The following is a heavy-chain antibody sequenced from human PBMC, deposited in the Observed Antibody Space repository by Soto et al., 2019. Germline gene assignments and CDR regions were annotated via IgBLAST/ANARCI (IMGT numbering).Heavy chain of an antibody. Sequence: QVQLQESGPGLVKPSVTLSLTCAVSSGSIDTTNWWSWVRQPPGKGLEWIGEIYHSGNTYYNPSLASRVTISVDTPKNQFSLNLRSVTAADTAVYYCARRTWGMDVWGQGTTVTVSS. CDR2: IYHSGNT. J-gene: IGHJ6*01. CDR3: ARRTWGMDV. CDR1: SGSIDTTNW. V-gene: IGHV4-4*02. D-gene: IGHD2-8*01.